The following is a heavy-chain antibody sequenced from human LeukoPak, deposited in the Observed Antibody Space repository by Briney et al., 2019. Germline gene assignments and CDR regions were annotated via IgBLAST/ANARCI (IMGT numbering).Heavy chain of an antibody. D-gene: IGHD3-3*01. CDR1: GYTFTSYG. CDR3: ARGNYDFWSGYYTGRDLLNWFDP. J-gene: IGHJ5*02. CDR2: ISAYNGNT. Sequence: ASVKVSCKASGYTFTSYGISWVRQAPGQGLEWMGLISAYNGNTNYAQKLQGRVTMTTDTSTSTAYMELRSLRSDDTAVYYCARGNYDFWSGYYTGRDLLNWFDPWGQGTLVTVSS. V-gene: IGHV1-18*01.